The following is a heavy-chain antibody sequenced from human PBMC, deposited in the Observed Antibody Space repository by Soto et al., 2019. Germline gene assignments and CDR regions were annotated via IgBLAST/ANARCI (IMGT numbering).Heavy chain of an antibody. J-gene: IGHJ4*02. D-gene: IGHD6-19*01. CDR2: INAGNGNT. CDR1: GYTFTSYA. CDR3: ARDLGGWTDY. Sequence: QVQLVQSGAEVKKPGASVKVSCKASGYTFTSYAMQWVRQAPGQRLEWMGWINAGNGNTKYSQKFEGRVTITSDTSARTDYMELSSLRSEDTAVYCCARDLGGWTDYWGQGTLVTVSS. V-gene: IGHV1-3*01.